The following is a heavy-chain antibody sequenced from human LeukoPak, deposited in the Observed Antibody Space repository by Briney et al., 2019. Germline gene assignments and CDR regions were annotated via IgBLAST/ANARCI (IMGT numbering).Heavy chain of an antibody. CDR1: GFPSTVYY. CDR3: ARDWWGPYRTAAADWFDP. D-gene: IGHD6-13*01. Sequence: ASVKVSCKASGFPSTVYYIHGVRQAPGQGLEWMGWIYPNSGDTNYAQRFQGRVAMTRDTSIATVYMELSRLRSVDTAVSFCARDWWGPYRTAAADWFDPWGQGTLVTVSS. V-gene: IGHV1-2*02. J-gene: IGHJ5*02. CDR2: IYPNSGDT.